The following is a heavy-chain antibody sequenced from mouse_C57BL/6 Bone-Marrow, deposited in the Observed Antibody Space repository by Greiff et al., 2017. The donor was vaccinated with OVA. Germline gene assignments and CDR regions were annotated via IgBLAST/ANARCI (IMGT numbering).Heavy chain of an antibody. Sequence: EVQRVESGGGLVQPKGSLKLSCAASGFSFNTYAMNWVRQAPGKGLEWVARIRSKSNNYATYYADSVKDRFTISRDDSESMLYLQMNNVKAEDTAMYYCVRSTDYAMDYWGQGTSVTVSS. D-gene: IGHD5-1*01. CDR3: VRSTDYAMDY. CDR1: GFSFNTYA. J-gene: IGHJ4*01. CDR2: IRSKSNNYAT. V-gene: IGHV10-1*01.